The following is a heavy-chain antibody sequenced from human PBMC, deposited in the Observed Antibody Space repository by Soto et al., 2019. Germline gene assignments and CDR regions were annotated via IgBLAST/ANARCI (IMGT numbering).Heavy chain of an antibody. J-gene: IGHJ5*02. CDR2: IIPILGIA. CDR1: GGTFSSYT. V-gene: IGHV1-69*02. Sequence: GASVKVSCKASGGTFSSYTISWVRQAPGQGLEWMGRIIPILGIANYAQKFQGRVTITADKSTSTAYMELSSLRSEDTAVYYCARGKSGPNCSSTSCPNWFDPWGQGTLVTVSS. D-gene: IGHD2-2*01. CDR3: ARGKSGPNCSSTSCPNWFDP.